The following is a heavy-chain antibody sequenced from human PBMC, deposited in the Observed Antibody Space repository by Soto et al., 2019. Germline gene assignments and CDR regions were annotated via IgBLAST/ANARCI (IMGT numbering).Heavy chain of an antibody. CDR3: ARPVEMATISRSYLFY. J-gene: IGHJ4*02. D-gene: IGHD5-12*01. CDR1: GGTFSSYA. Sequence: QVQLVQSGAEVKKPGSSVKVSCQASGGTFSSYAINWVRQAPGQGLAWMGGIIPIFGTANYAQKLQGRVTITADESTSTAYMELSSLRSEDTAVYYCARPVEMATISRSYLFYWGQGTLVTVSS. CDR2: IIPIFGTA. V-gene: IGHV1-69*01.